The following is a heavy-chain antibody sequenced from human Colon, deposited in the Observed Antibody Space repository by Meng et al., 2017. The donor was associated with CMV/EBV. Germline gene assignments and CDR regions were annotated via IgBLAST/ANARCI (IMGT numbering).Heavy chain of an antibody. CDR2: TRYDGNFE. D-gene: IGHD5-24*01. V-gene: IGHV3-30*02. J-gene: IGHJ4*02. CDR3: VKGREGHNSYSFDL. CDR1: GFILSLYY. Sequence: GESLKISCGTSGFILSLYYIHWVRQAPGKGLEWVAYTRYDGNFESYVDSVKGRYTISRDKSKSTVYLQMKSLRGEDTAVYYCVKGREGHNSYSFDLWGQGTPVTVSS.